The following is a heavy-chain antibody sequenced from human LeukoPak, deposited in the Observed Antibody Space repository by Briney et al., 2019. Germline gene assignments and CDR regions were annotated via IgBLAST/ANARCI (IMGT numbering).Heavy chain of an antibody. J-gene: IGHJ4*02. CDR3: AKTSSYDFWSGYYGIDY. Sequence: GGSLRLSCAASGFTFSSYAMSWVRQAPGKGLEWVSAISGSGGSTYYADSVKGRFTISRDNSKNTLYLQMNSLGAEDTAVYYCAKTSSYDFWSGYYGIDYWGQGTLVTVSS. CDR1: GFTFSSYA. CDR2: ISGSGGST. D-gene: IGHD3-3*01. V-gene: IGHV3-23*01.